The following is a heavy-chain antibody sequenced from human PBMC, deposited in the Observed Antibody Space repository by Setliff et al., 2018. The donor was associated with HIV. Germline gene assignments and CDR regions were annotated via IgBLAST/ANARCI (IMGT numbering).Heavy chain of an antibody. CDR1: GFTFSSYS. CDR2: IGQDGSEK. D-gene: IGHD3-10*01. Sequence: GGSLRLSCAASGFTFSSYSMIWVRQAPGKGLEWVANIGQDGSEKNYVDSVKGRFTISRDNAKNSMDLQMNSLRAEDTAIYYCARKLRPGHGVDVWGQGTTVTVSS. V-gene: IGHV3-7*01. J-gene: IGHJ6*02. CDR3: ARKLRPGHGVDV.